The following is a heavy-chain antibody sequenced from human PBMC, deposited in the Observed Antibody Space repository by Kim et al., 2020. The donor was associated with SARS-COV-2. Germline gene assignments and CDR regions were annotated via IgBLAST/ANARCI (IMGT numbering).Heavy chain of an antibody. V-gene: IGHV4-59*13. CDR1: GGSISSYY. Sequence: SETLSLTCTVSGGSISSYYWSWIRQPPGKGLEWIGYIYYSGSTNYNPSLKSRVTISVDTSKNQFSLKLSSVTAADTAVYYCARDAPPETYYYDSSGYYFGAFDIWGQGTMVTVSS. D-gene: IGHD3-22*01. J-gene: IGHJ3*02. CDR3: ARDAPPETYYYDSSGYYFGAFDI. CDR2: IYYSGST.